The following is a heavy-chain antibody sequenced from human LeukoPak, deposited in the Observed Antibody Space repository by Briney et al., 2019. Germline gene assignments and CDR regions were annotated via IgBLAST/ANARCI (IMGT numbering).Heavy chain of an antibody. Sequence: ASVKVSCKASGYTFTSYYMHWVRQAPGQGLEWMGIINPSGGSTSYAQKFQGRVTMTRNTSTSTVYMELSNLRSEDTAVYYCARDGGYSPKCYYGMDVWGQGTTVTVSS. CDR3: ARDGGYSPKCYYGMDV. J-gene: IGHJ6*02. D-gene: IGHD5-18*01. CDR1: GYTFTSYY. V-gene: IGHV1-46*01. CDR2: INPSGGST.